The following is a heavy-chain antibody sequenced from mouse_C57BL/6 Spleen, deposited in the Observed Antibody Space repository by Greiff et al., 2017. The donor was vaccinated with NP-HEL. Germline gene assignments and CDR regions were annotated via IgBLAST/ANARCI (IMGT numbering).Heavy chain of an antibody. J-gene: IGHJ2*01. CDR1: GYTFTEYT. CDR2: FYPGSGSI. Sequence: VNVVESGAELVKPGASVKLSCKASGYTFTEYTIHWVKQRSGQGLEWIGWFYPGSGSIKYNEKFKDKATLTADKSSSTVYMELSRLTSEDSAVYFCARHEGGYYDYDGYYFDYWGQGTTLTVSS. CDR3: ARHEGGYYDYDGYYFDY. V-gene: IGHV1-62-2*01. D-gene: IGHD2-4*01.